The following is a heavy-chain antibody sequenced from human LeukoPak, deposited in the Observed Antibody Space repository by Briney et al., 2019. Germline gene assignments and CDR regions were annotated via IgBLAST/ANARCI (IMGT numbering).Heavy chain of an antibody. J-gene: IGHJ4*02. CDR3: ARVPHNWDPQYYFDY. Sequence: ASVKVSCKASGYTFTGYYMHWVRQAPGQGLEWMGWINPNSGGTNYAQKFQGRVTMTRDTSISTAYMELSRLRSDDTAVYYCARVPHNWDPQYYFDYWGQGTLVIVSS. D-gene: IGHD1-20*01. CDR2: INPNSGGT. CDR1: GYTFTGYY. V-gene: IGHV1-2*02.